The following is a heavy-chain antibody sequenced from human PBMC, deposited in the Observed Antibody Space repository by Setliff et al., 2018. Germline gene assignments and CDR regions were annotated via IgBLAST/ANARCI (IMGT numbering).Heavy chain of an antibody. CDR1: GGSISSGGYY. CDR3: ARHTIAMSTIISYFDY. CDR2: IYYSGST. D-gene: IGHD3-10*01. J-gene: IGHJ4*02. V-gene: IGHV4-31*01. Sequence: SETLSLTCTVSGGSISSGGYYWSWIRQHPGMGLEWIGYIYYSGSTYHNPSLKTLVTISVDTSKNQFSLKLSSVTAADTAVYYCARHTIAMSTIISYFDYWGQGTLVTVPQ.